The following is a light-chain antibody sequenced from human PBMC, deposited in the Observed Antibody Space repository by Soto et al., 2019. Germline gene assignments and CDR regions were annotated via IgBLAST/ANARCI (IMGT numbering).Light chain of an antibody. J-gene: IGLJ2*01. V-gene: IGLV2-14*01. CDR2: DVS. Sequence: QSALTQPASVSGSPGQSITISCTGTSSDVGGYNYVSWYQQHPGKAPKLMIYDVSNRPSRVSNRFSGSKSGNTASLTISGLQAEYEADYHCSSYTSSSTVVFGGGTKVTVL. CDR3: SSYTSSSTVV. CDR1: SSDVGGYNY.